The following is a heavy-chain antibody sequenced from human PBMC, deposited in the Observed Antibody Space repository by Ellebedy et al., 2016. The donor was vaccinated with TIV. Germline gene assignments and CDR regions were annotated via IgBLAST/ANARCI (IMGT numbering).Heavy chain of an antibody. CDR3: ARSIFGVVADYGMDV. CDR1: GFTVSSNY. Sequence: GESLKISXAASGFTVSSNYMSWVRQAPGKGLEWVSVIYSGGSTYYADSVKGRFTISRDNSKNTLYLQMNSLRAEDTAVYYCARSIFGVVADYGMDVWGQGTTVTVSS. J-gene: IGHJ6*02. V-gene: IGHV3-53*01. D-gene: IGHD3-3*01. CDR2: IYSGGST.